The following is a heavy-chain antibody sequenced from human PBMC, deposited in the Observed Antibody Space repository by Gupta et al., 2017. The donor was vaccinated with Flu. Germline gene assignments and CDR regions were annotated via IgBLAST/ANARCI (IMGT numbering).Heavy chain of an antibody. Sequence: QAPGQGLEWMGGIIPIFGTANYAQKFQGRVTITADKSTSTAYMELSSLRSEDTAVYYCARGYYYDSSGYFLSWGQGTLVTVSS. D-gene: IGHD3-22*01. CDR3: ARGYYYDSSGYFLS. V-gene: IGHV1-69*06. CDR2: IIPIFGTA. J-gene: IGHJ5*02.